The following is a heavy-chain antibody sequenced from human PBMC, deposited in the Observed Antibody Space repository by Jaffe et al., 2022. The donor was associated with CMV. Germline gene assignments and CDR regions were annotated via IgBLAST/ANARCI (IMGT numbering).Heavy chain of an antibody. Sequence: QVQLVESGGGVVQPGRSLRLSCAASGFAFSSYGMHWVRQAPGKGLEWVAAIWYDGSNKYYVDSVKGRFTISRDNSKNTLYLQMNSLRTEDTAVYYCARPGLGGYCSGASCSFDYWGQGTLVTVSS. D-gene: IGHD2-15*01. V-gene: IGHV3-33*08. J-gene: IGHJ4*02. CDR3: ARPGLGGYCSGASCSFDY. CDR1: GFAFSSYG. CDR2: IWYDGSNK.